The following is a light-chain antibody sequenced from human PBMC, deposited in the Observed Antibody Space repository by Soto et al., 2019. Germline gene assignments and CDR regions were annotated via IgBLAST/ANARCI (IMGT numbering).Light chain of an antibody. CDR3: QQYGSSPRT. J-gene: IGKJ1*01. CDR2: GAS. V-gene: IGKV3-20*01. Sequence: EIVMTQSPATLSVSPGERATLSCSASQSVSSYLAWYQQKPGQAPRLLIYGASTRATGIPARFSGSGSGTDFTLTISRLEPEDFAVYYCQQYGSSPRTFGQGTKVDIK. CDR1: QSVSSY.